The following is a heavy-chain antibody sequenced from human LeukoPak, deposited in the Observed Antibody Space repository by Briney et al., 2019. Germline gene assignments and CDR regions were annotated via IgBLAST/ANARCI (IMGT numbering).Heavy chain of an antibody. Sequence: ASVKVSCKASGYTFTHYRLHWVRQAHGQGLEWIGWVNPDSGGTNYQQNFQGRVTMTRDTSISTVYMELSRLTSDDTAVYYCARETWYSDYWGQGTLVTVSS. CDR3: ARETWYSDY. J-gene: IGHJ4*02. CDR2: VNPDSGGT. V-gene: IGHV1-2*02. CDR1: GYTFTHYR.